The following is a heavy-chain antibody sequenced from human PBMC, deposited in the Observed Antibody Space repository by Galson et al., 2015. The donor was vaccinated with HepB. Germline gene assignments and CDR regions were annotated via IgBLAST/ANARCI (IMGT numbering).Heavy chain of an antibody. J-gene: IGHJ4*02. CDR1: GFSFTTYA. CDR3: AKPRKSYYDSSGYPFDY. D-gene: IGHD3-22*01. CDR2: ITGGGSST. V-gene: IGHV3-23*01. Sequence: SLRLSCAASGFSFTTYAMSWVRQAPGKGLEWVSSITGGGSSTYYADSVKGRFTISRDNSKNTLYLQLNSLRAEDAAVYYCAKPRKSYYDSSGYPFDYWGQGTLVTVSS.